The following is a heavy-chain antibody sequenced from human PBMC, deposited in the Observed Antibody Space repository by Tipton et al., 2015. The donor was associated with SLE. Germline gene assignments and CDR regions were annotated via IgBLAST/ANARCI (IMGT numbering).Heavy chain of an antibody. CDR3: ARGNDVLSDRYFHHGMDV. D-gene: IGHD3-3*01. J-gene: IGHJ6*02. Sequence: SLRLSCAASGFTFSSYGMHWVRQAPGKGLEWVAVIWYDGSNKYYADSVKGRFTFTRDNSKNTVYLQMNSLRADDTAVYYCARGNDVLSDRYFHHGMDVWGQGTTVIVS. CDR2: IWYDGSNK. V-gene: IGHV3-33*08. CDR1: GFTFSSYG.